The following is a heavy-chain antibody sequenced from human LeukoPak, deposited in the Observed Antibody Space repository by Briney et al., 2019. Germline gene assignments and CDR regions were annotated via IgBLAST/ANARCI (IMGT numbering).Heavy chain of an antibody. CDR3: AREPLNWGSAAFDI. Sequence: SETLSLTCAVSGGSISSSSYYWGWIRQPPGKGLEWIGSIYYSGSTYYNPSLKSRVTISVDTSKNQFSLRLSSVTAADTAVYYCAREPLNWGSAAFDIWGQGTMVTVSS. D-gene: IGHD7-27*01. CDR1: GGSISSSSYY. CDR2: IYYSGST. V-gene: IGHV4-39*02. J-gene: IGHJ3*02.